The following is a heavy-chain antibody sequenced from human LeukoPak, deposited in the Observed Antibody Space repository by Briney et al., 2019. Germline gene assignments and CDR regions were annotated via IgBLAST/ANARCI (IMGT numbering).Heavy chain of an antibody. Sequence: PGGSLRLSCAASGFIFSNYNMIWVRQAPGKGLECVSVIYTDDNTFYADSVKGRFTISRDNSKNTLYLLMNSLRAEDTAVYYCARYSGNLLRHYWGQGTLVTVSS. V-gene: IGHV3-53*01. D-gene: IGHD1-26*01. J-gene: IGHJ4*02. CDR3: ARYSGNLLRHY. CDR2: IYTDDNT. CDR1: GFIFSNYN.